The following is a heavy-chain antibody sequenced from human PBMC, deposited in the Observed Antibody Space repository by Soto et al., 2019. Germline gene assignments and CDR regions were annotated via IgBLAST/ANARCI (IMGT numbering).Heavy chain of an antibody. Sequence: GASVKVSCKASGYTFTSYAMHWGRQAPGQRLEWMGWINAGNGNTKYSQKFQGRVTITRDTSASTAYMELSSLRSEDTAVYYCAGDPNVLLWFGEFFPSLFLAYWGQGTLVTVSS. D-gene: IGHD3-10*01. CDR3: AGDPNVLLWFGEFFPSLFLAY. CDR2: INAGNGNT. V-gene: IGHV1-3*01. J-gene: IGHJ1*01. CDR1: GYTFTSYA.